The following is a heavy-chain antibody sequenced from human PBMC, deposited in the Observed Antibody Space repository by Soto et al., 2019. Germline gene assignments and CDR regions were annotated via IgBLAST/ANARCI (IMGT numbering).Heavy chain of an antibody. CDR2: ISDRGDTT. D-gene: IGHD1-1*01. J-gene: IGHJ4*02. V-gene: IGHV3-23*01. CDR1: GFTISSNA. CDR3: AKDKPGTTSFDY. Sequence: AGGSLRLSCAASGFTISSNAMYWVRQAPGKGLEWVSAISDRGDTTHYADSVKGRFTISRDTSKNTLYLQLNALRADDTAVYYCAKDKPGTTSFDYWGQGTQVTVSS.